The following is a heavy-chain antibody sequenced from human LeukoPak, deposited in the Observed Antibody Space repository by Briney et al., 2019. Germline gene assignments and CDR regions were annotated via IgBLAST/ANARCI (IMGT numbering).Heavy chain of an antibody. V-gene: IGHV4-59*08. Sequence: SETLSLTCTVSVGSISRYYWSWIRQPPGKGLEWIGYIYYSGSTNYNPSLKSRVTISVDTSKNQFSLKLSSVTAADTAVYYCARHSNYGIWFDPWGQGTLVTVSS. D-gene: IGHD4-11*01. CDR3: ARHSNYGIWFDP. CDR2: IYYSGST. J-gene: IGHJ5*02. CDR1: VGSISRYY.